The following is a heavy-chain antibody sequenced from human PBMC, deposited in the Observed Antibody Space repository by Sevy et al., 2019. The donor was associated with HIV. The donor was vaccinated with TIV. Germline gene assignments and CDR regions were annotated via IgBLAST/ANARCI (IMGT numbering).Heavy chain of an antibody. J-gene: IGHJ4*02. Sequence: GGSLRLSCAASGFTFSSYGMHWVRQAPGKGLEWVAVISYDGSNKYYADSVKGRFTISRDNSKNTLYLQMNSLRAKDTAVYYCAKRDLYGDYVGTAGAIDYWGQGTLVTVSS. D-gene: IGHD4-17*01. CDR1: GFTFSSYG. CDR2: ISYDGSNK. CDR3: AKRDLYGDYVGTAGAIDY. V-gene: IGHV3-30*18.